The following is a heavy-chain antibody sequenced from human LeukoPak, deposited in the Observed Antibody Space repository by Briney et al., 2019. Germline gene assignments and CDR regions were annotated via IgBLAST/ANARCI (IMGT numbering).Heavy chain of an antibody. Sequence: PSETLSLTCSVSGGSISGYYWSWIRQPPGKGLEWIGYVYYRGSTNYNPSLKSRVTISADTSKNQFSLKLSSVAAADTAVYYCARHVRLGEFSYSFDYWGQGTLVTVSS. V-gene: IGHV4-59*08. D-gene: IGHD3-16*02. CDR1: GGSISGYY. J-gene: IGHJ4*02. CDR3: ARHVRLGEFSYSFDY. CDR2: VYYRGST.